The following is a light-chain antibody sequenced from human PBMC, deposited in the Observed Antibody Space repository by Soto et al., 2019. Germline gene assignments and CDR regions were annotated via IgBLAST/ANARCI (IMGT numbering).Light chain of an antibody. CDR2: DVS. J-gene: IGKJ4*01. CDR3: QQYNHWPLT. Sequence: IVLTQSPATLSLSPGERATLSCRASQSVSRYLAWYQRKPGQPPRLLIYDVSTRATGIPARFSGSGFGTDFTLTISSLEPEDFAVYYCQQYNHWPLTFGGGTKVEIK. CDR1: QSVSRY. V-gene: IGKV3-11*01.